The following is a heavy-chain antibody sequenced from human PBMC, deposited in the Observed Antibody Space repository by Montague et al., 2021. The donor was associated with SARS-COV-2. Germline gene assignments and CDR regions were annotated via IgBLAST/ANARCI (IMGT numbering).Heavy chain of an antibody. D-gene: IGHD4-17*01. CDR2: INHSGST. V-gene: IGHV4-34*01. CDR1: GGSFSGYY. J-gene: IGHJ6*02. Sequence: SETLSLTCAVYGGSFSGYYCSWIRQPPGKGLEWIGEINHSGSTNYNPSLKSRVTISVDTSKNQFSLKLSSVTAADTAVYYRARGRTVTTFYYYYGMDVWGQGTTVTVSS. CDR3: ARGRTVTTFYYYYGMDV.